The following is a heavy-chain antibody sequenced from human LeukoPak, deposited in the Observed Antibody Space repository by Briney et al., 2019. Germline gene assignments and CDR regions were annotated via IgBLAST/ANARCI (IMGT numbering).Heavy chain of an antibody. V-gene: IGHV1-2*02. J-gene: IGHJ6*03. CDR3: ARGSTVTTGPRYYYMDV. D-gene: IGHD4-11*01. CDR1: GYTFTSYG. Sequence: ASVKVSCKASGYTFTSYGISWVRQAPGQGLEWMGWINPNSGGTNYQGRVTMTRDTSISTAYMELSRLRSDDTAVYYCARGSTVTTGPRYYYMDVWGKGTTVTVSS. CDR2: INPNSGGT.